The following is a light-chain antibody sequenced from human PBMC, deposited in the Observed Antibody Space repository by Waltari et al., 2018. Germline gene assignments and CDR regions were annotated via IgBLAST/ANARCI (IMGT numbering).Light chain of an antibody. V-gene: IGLV1-47*01. CDR1: SSNIGSNY. Sequence: QSVLIQPPSVSGTPGQRVTISCSGSSSNIGSNYVYWYEHLPGTAPKLLIYRNDLRPSGVPDRFSGSKAGTSASRAISGLRSEDEADFYCATWDDSLGGAIFGPGTKVTVL. J-gene: IGLJ1*01. CDR2: RND. CDR3: ATWDDSLGGAI.